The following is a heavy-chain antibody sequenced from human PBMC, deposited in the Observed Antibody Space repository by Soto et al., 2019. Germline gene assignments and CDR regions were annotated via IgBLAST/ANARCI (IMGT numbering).Heavy chain of an antibody. CDR2: ISSSSSTT. Sequence: GGSLRLSCAASGFTFSSYSMNWVRQAPGKGLEWVSYISSSSSTTYYADSVKGRFTISRDSSKTTLYLQMNSLRAEDTAVYYCAKELHDSSGSPMYYFDYWGPGTLVTVSS. CDR1: GFTFSSYS. CDR3: AKELHDSSGSPMYYFDY. J-gene: IGHJ4*02. V-gene: IGHV3-48*01. D-gene: IGHD3-22*01.